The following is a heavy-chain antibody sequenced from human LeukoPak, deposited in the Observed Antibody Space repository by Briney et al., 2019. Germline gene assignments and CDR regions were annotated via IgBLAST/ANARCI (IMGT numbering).Heavy chain of an antibody. Sequence: ASVKVSCKASGYTFTSYAMHWVRQAPGQRLEWMGWINAGNGNTKYSQKFQGRVTITRDTSASTAYMELSSLRSEDTAVYYCARDWYSSGWHDAFDIWGQGTMVTVSS. CDR3: ARDWYSSGWHDAFDI. CDR1: GYTFTSYA. CDR2: INAGNGNT. D-gene: IGHD6-19*01. J-gene: IGHJ3*02. V-gene: IGHV1-3*01.